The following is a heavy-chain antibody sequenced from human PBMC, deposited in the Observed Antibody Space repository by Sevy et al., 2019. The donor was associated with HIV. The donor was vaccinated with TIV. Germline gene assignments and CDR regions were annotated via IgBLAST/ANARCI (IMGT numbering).Heavy chain of an antibody. CDR1: GFTVSSNY. V-gene: IGHV3-53*01. CDR3: ARWQAYGSDPSGAFDI. J-gene: IGHJ3*02. D-gene: IGHD3-10*01. CDR2: IYSGGST. Sequence: GGSLRLSCAASGFTVSSNYMSWVRQAPGKGLEWVSVIYSGGSTYYADSVKGRFTISRDNSKNTLYHQMNSLRAEDTAVYYCARWQAYGSDPSGAFDIWGQGTMVTVSS.